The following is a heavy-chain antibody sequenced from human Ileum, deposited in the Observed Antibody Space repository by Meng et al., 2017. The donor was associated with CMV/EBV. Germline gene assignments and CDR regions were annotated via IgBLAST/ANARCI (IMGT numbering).Heavy chain of an antibody. J-gene: IGHJ6*02. CDR1: GYSFTDYW. V-gene: IGHV5-51*01. Sequence: KVSCKASGYSFTDYWIGWVRLMPGKGLEWMGFIFPGDSDTKYSPSFQGQVTISADKSITTAYLHWSGLKDSDAAMYYCVRSPCVADVLEVWGQGTTVTVSS. CDR3: VRSPCVADVLEV. CDR2: IFPGDSDT. D-gene: IGHD3-16*01.